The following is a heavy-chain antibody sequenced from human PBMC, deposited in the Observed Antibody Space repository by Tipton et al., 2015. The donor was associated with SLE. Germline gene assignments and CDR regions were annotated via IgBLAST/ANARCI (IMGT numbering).Heavy chain of an antibody. J-gene: IGHJ4*02. D-gene: IGHD2-21*02. Sequence: LRLSCAVYGGSFSGYYWSWIRQPPGKGLEWIGEINHSGSTYYNPSLKSRVTISVDTSKNQFSLKLSSVTAADTAVYYCAREGADDCLDYWGQGTLVTVSS. CDR1: GGSFSGYY. CDR2: INHSGST. V-gene: IGHV4-34*01. CDR3: AREGADDCLDY.